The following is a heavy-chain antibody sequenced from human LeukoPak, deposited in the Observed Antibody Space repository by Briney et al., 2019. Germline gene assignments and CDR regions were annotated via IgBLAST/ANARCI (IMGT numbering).Heavy chain of an antibody. J-gene: IGHJ4*02. CDR1: GFTFSSYG. CDR3: AKDRPIRCSGGSCYPGYFDY. D-gene: IGHD2-15*01. CDR2: ISYDGSNK. Sequence: GGSLRLSCAASGFTFSSYGMHWVRQAPGKGLEWVAVISYDGSNKYYADSVKGRFTISRDNSKNTLYLQMNSLRAEDTAVYYCAKDRPIRCSGGSCYPGYFDYWGQGTLVTVSS. V-gene: IGHV3-30*18.